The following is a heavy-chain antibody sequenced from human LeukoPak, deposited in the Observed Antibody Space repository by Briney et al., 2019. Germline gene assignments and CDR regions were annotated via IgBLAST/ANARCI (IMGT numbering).Heavy chain of an antibody. CDR1: GGSISSYY. D-gene: IGHD3-3*02. CDR2: IYTSGST. Sequence: SETLSLTCTVSGGSISSYYWSWIRQPPGKGPEWIGYIYTSGSTNYNPSLKSRVTISVDTSKYQLSLKLNSVTAADTAVYYCARHFSSYYYYMDVWGNGTTVTVSS. V-gene: IGHV4-4*09. J-gene: IGHJ6*03. CDR3: ARHFSSYYYYMDV.